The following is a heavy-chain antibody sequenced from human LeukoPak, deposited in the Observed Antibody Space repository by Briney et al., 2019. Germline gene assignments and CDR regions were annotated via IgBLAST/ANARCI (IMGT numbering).Heavy chain of an antibody. CDR2: IRSKAYGGTT. CDR3: TRALGYGSGSYYVYYYYGMDV. Sequence: GGSLRLSCAASGFTFSNYEMNWVRQAPGKGLEWVGFIRSKAYGGTTEYAASVKGRFTISRDDSKSIAYLQMNSLKTEDTAVYYCTRALGYGSGSYYVYYYYGMDVWGQGTTVTVSS. D-gene: IGHD3-10*01. CDR1: GFTFSNYE. V-gene: IGHV3-49*04. J-gene: IGHJ6*02.